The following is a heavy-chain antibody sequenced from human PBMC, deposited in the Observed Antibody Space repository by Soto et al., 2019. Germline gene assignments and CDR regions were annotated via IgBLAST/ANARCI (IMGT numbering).Heavy chain of an antibody. CDR1: GGSISSYY. CDR3: ARVSSGWYPDY. CDR2: IYYSGST. J-gene: IGHJ4*02. Sequence: QVQLQESGPGLVKPSETLSLTCTVSGGSISSYYWSWIRRPPGKGLEWIVYIYYSGSTNYNPSLKSRVTTSVDTSKNQFSLKLSSVTAADTAVYYCARVSSGWYPDYWGQGTLVTVSS. V-gene: IGHV4-59*01. D-gene: IGHD6-19*01.